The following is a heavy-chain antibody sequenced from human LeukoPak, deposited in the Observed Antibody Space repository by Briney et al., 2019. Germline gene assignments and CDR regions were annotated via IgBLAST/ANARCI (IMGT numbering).Heavy chain of an antibody. V-gene: IGHV3-33*01. Sequence: GGSLRLSCAASGFTFSSYDIHWVRQAPGKGLEWVAGIWYDGSNKYYADSVKGRFTISRDNSKNTLYLQMNSLRAEDTAMYYCARGFSSGWYGGDALDIWGQGTMVTVSS. CDR1: GFTFSSYD. J-gene: IGHJ3*02. CDR2: IWYDGSNK. CDR3: ARGFSSGWYGGDALDI. D-gene: IGHD6-19*01.